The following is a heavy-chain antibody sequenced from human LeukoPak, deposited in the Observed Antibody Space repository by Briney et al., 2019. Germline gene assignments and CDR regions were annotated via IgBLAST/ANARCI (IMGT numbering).Heavy chain of an antibody. J-gene: IGHJ4*02. CDR2: IYHSGST. D-gene: IGHD3-16*01. Sequence: SGTLSLTCAVSGGSISSSNWWSWVRQPPGKGLEWIGEIYHSGSTNYNPSLKSRVTISVDTSKNQFSLKLSSVTAADTAVYYCARGTEGDSVGYWGQGTLVTVSS. CDR3: ARGTEGDSVGY. CDR1: GGSISSSNW. V-gene: IGHV4-4*02.